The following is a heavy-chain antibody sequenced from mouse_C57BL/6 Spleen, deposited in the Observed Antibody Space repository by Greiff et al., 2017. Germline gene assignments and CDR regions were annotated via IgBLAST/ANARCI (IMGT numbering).Heavy chain of an antibody. V-gene: IGHV5-9-1*02. CDR1: GFTFSSYA. CDR2: ISSGSYDI. J-gene: IGHJ4*01. CDR3: TRDAYYYAMDY. Sequence: EVQVVESGEGLVKPGGSLKLSCAASGFTFSSYAMSWVRQTPEKGLEWVAYISSGSYDIYYADTVKGRFIISRDNARNTLYLQMNSLKSEDTAMFYCTRDAYYYAMDYWGQGTSVTVSS.